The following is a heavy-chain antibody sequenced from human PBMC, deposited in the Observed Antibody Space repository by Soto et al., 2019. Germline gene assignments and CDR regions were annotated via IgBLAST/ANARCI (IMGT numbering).Heavy chain of an antibody. V-gene: IGHV1-18*01. CDR3: SRFIMVGGWFDPNYYHGMDV. J-gene: IGHJ6*02. CDR2: ISGYNGNT. Sequence: AAVKVSCKTCGYTFSNYGINWVRQAPGQGLEWMGWISGYNGNTNYAQTVQGRVTMTTDTSTGTVYMELRSLKSDDTAICYCSRFIMVGGWFDPNYYHGMDVWGQGTTVTVAS. D-gene: IGHD6-19*01. CDR1: GYTFSNYG.